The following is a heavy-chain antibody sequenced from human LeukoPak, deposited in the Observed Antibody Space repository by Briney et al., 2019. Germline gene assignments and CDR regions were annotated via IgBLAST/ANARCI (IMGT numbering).Heavy chain of an antibody. V-gene: IGHV4-30-4*08. J-gene: IGHJ4*02. CDR1: GGSISSGDYY. CDR2: IYYSGRT. Sequence: SQTLPLTCTVSGGSISSGDYYWSWPRQPPEKALGWIGNIYYSGRTYHNPSLETRVTISVDTYKNQFSVELSSVTAADTAVYYCASSPGIAAAGTNYLGQGTLVTVSS. CDR3: ASSPGIAAAGTNY. D-gene: IGHD6-13*01.